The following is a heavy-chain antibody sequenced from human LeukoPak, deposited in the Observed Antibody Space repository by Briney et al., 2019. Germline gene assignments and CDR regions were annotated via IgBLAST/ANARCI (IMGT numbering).Heavy chain of an antibody. CDR3: AREELGSSGYSSLDC. CDR2: ITASSSSI. CDR1: WFTFSSYE. V-gene: IGHV3-48*03. D-gene: IGHD3-22*01. J-gene: IGHJ4*02. Sequence: PGGSLRLSCVASWFTFSSYEMNWVRQAPGKGPGGVSYITASSSSIYYADSVQGRFTISRDNAKNSLYLQMNSLRAEDTAVYYCAREELGSSGYSSLDCWGQGTLVTVSS.